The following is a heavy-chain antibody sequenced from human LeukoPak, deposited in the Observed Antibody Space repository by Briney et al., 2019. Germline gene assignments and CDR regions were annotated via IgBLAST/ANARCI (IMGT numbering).Heavy chain of an antibody. Sequence: ASVKVSCKASGYTFTSYDINWVRQAPGQGLEWMGWMNPNSGNTGYAQKFQGRVTMTRNTSISTAYMELSRLRSEDTAVYYCARGSWVATNLPDWGQGTLVTVSS. J-gene: IGHJ4*02. CDR3: ARGSWVATNLPD. D-gene: IGHD5-12*01. CDR2: MNPNSGNT. CDR1: GYTFTSYD. V-gene: IGHV1-8*01.